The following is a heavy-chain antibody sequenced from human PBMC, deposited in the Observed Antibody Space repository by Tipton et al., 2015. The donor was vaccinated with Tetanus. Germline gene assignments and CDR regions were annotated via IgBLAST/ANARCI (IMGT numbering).Heavy chain of an antibody. CDR3: TKDLSPGGAGL. Sequence: SLRLSCIATELDLHDFAMHWVRQVPGKGLEWVSGIYWGSTRNDYAASVKGRFTISRDNARNSLYLEMNSLKSEDTAVYYCTKDLSPGGAGLWGQGAPVTVS. CDR2: IYWGSTRN. D-gene: IGHD2-2*01. V-gene: IGHV3-9*01. CDR1: ELDLHDFA. J-gene: IGHJ6*02.